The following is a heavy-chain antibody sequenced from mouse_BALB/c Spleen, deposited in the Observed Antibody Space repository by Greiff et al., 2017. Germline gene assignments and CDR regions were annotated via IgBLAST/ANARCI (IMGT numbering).Heavy chain of an antibody. CDR1: GYTFTSYW. CDR3: ARSEGDGYFYWYFDV. CDR2: IYPGDGDT. V-gene: IGHV1-87*01. D-gene: IGHD2-3*01. Sequence: VQLQESGAELARPGASVKLSCKASGYTFTSYWMQWVKQRPGQGLEWIGAIYPGDGDTRYTQKFKGKATLTADKSSSTAYMQLSSLASEDSAVYYCARSEGDGYFYWYFDVWGAGTTVTVSS. J-gene: IGHJ1*01.